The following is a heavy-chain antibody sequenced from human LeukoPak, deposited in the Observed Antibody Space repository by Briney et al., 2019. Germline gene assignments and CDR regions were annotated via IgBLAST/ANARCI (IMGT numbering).Heavy chain of an antibody. Sequence: PSETLSLTCAVYGGSFSGYYWSWIRQPPGKGLEWIGEINHSGSTNYNPSLKSRVTISVDTSKNQFSLKLSSVTAADTAVYYRARGRSSWYWGQGTLVTVSS. CDR1: GGSFSGYY. CDR2: INHSGST. CDR3: ARGRSSWY. V-gene: IGHV4-34*01. J-gene: IGHJ4*02. D-gene: IGHD6-13*01.